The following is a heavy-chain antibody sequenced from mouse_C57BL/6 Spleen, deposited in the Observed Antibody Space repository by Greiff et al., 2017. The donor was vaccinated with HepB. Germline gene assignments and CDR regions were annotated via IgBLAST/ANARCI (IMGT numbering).Heavy chain of an antibody. CDR2: IYPGSGNT. CDR3: NYYGSSYDYYAMDY. D-gene: IGHD1-1*01. CDR1: GYTFTDYY. J-gene: IGHJ4*01. Sequence: VQLQQSGAELVRPGASVKLSCKASGYTFTDYYINWVKQRPGQGLEWIARIYPGSGNTYYNEKFKGKATLTAEKSSSTAYMQLSILTSEYSAVYFCNYYGSSYDYYAMDYWGQGTSVTVSS. V-gene: IGHV1-76*01.